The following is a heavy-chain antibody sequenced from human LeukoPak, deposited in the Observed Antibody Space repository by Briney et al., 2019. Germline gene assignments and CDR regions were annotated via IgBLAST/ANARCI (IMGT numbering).Heavy chain of an antibody. V-gene: IGHV4-38-2*01. CDR2: VYHGGNT. J-gene: IGHJ1*01. Sequence: PSETLSLTCSVSGYSISNGYYWGWIRQPPGKGLEFIGSVYHGGNTYYKASLKSRVTISLDTSKNQVSLRLSSVTAADTAVYYCARSYSGSFLYWGRGSLVTVSS. CDR1: GYSISNGYY. CDR3: ARSYSGSFLY. D-gene: IGHD1-26*01.